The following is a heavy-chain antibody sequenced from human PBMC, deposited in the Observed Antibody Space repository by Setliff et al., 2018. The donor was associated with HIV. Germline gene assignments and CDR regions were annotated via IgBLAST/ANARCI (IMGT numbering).Heavy chain of an antibody. Sequence: PSETLSLTCTVSGGSISSYYWSWIRQPPGKGLEWIGYIYYSGSTNYNPSLKSRVTISVDTSKNQFSLKLSPVTAADTAVYYCARLGRGTYYYDSSGYLYAFDIWGQGTMVTVSS. V-gene: IGHV4-59*08. CDR3: ARLGRGTYYYDSSGYLYAFDI. D-gene: IGHD3-22*01. CDR2: IYYSGST. J-gene: IGHJ3*02. CDR1: GGSISSYY.